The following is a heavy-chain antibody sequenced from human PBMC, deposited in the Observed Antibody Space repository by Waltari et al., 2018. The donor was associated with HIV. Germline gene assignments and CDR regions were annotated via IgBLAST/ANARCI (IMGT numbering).Heavy chain of an antibody. CDR2: IKQDGSER. CDR3: ARDQRSMASFDY. D-gene: IGHD3-10*01. J-gene: IGHJ4*02. V-gene: IGHV3-7*01. Sequence: EVQLVESGGGLVQPGGSLRLSCAASGFTFSNCWMTWVRQTPGTGLEVVANIKQDGSERYYVDSVKGRFTISRDNAKNALYLQMNSLTAEDTAVYYCARDQRSMASFDYWGQGTLVTVSS. CDR1: GFTFSNCW.